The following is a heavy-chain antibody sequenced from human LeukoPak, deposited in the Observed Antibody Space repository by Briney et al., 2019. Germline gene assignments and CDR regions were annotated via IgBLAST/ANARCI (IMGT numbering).Heavy chain of an antibody. V-gene: IGHV3-30-3*01. Sequence: GGSLRLSCAASGFTFSSYAMSWVRQAPGKGLEWVAVISYDGSSEYYADSVRGRFTISRDNSKNTLYLQMNSLGAEDTAVFYCARDRSDYSIKYYYYYGMDVWGQGTTVTVSS. CDR2: ISYDGSSE. CDR1: GFTFSSYA. D-gene: IGHD3-16*01. CDR3: ARDRSDYSIKYYYYYGMDV. J-gene: IGHJ6*02.